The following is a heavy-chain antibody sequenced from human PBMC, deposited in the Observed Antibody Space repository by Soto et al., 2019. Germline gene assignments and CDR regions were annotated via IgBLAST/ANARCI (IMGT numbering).Heavy chain of an antibody. Sequence: SETLSLTCTVSGGSISSYYWSWIRQPPGKGLEWIGYIYYSGSTNYNPSLKSRVTTSVDTSKNQFSLKLSSVTAADTAVYYCARDRGYDILTGYSHGYGMDVWGQGTTVTVSS. J-gene: IGHJ6*02. CDR1: GGSISSYY. D-gene: IGHD3-9*01. CDR3: ARDRGYDILTGYSHGYGMDV. CDR2: IYYSGST. V-gene: IGHV4-59*01.